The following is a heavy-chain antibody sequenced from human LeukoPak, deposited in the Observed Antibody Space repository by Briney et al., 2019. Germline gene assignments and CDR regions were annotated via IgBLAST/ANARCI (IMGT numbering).Heavy chain of an antibody. J-gene: IGHJ4*02. CDR3: ARRFVY. CDR1: GFTFSDYS. CDR2: ISSSSTTI. V-gene: IGHV3-48*01. Sequence: GGPLRLSCAASGFTFSDYSMNWVRQAPGKGLEWVSYISSSSTTIYYADSVKGRFTISRDNAKNSLYLQMNSLTAEDTAVYYCARRFVYWGQGTLVTVSS.